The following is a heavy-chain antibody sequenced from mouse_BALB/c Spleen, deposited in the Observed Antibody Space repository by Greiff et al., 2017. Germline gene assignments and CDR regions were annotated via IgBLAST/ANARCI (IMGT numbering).Heavy chain of an antibody. Sequence: EVQLQQSGAELVKPGASVKLSCTASGFTFTDSYMHWVKQRPEQGLEWIGRIDPANGNTNYDPKFQGKATITADTSSNTAYLQLSSLTSEDTAVYYCALYGNFFDYWGQGTTLTVSS. J-gene: IGHJ2*01. CDR1: GFTFTDSY. D-gene: IGHD2-10*02. CDR2: IDPANGNT. CDR3: ALYGNFFDY. V-gene: IGHV14-3*02.